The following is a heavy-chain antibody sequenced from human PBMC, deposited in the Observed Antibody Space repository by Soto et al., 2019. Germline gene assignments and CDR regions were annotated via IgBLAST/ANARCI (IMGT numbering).Heavy chain of an antibody. Sequence: SVKVSCKASGGTFSSYAISWVRQAPGQGLEWMGGIIPIFGTANYAQKFQGRVTITADESTSTAYMELSSLRSEDTAVYYCASGNGYCSGGSCYSDYYYGMDVWGQGTTVTVSS. CDR3: ASGNGYCSGGSCYSDYYYGMDV. D-gene: IGHD2-15*01. J-gene: IGHJ6*02. CDR2: IIPIFGTA. CDR1: GGTFSSYA. V-gene: IGHV1-69*13.